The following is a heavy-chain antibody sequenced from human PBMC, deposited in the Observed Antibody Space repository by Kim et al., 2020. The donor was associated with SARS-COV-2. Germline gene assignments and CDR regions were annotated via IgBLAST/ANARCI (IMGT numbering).Heavy chain of an antibody. D-gene: IGHD6-13*01. CDR3: ARMRIAAAAHFDY. V-gene: IGHV2-70*01. J-gene: IGHJ4*02. Sequence: STSLKTRLTISKDTSKNQVVLTMTNMDPVDTATYYCARMRIAAAAHFDYWGQGTLVTVSS.